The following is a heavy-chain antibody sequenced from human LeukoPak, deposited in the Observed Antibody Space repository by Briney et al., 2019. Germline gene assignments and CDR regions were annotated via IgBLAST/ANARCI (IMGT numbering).Heavy chain of an antibody. J-gene: IGHJ3*02. Sequence: GGSLRLSCEASGFTVSSNYMNWVRQAPGKGLEWVSVIYSGGSTYYADSVKGRFTISRDNSKNTLYLQMNSLRDEDTALYYCAREAKVGMLDAFVIWGQGTMVTVSS. CDR2: IYSGGST. D-gene: IGHD2-2*01. CDR3: AREAKVGMLDAFVI. CDR1: GFTVSSNY. V-gene: IGHV3-66*01.